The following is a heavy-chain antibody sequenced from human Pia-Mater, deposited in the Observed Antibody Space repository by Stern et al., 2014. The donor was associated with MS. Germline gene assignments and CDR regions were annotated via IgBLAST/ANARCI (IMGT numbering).Heavy chain of an antibody. V-gene: IGHV4-59*01. D-gene: IGHD3-22*01. CDR1: GGSISTFY. CDR2: INYSGST. CDR3: ARRDYYDSSGYYDDAFDI. J-gene: IGHJ3*02. Sequence: QLQLQESGPGLVKPSETLSLTCTVSGGSISTFYWNWIRQSPGKGLEWFGQINYSGSTNYNPSLKSRVTISVDTSKNQFSLNLRSVTAADTAVYYCARRDYYDSSGYYDDAFDIWGQGTMVTVSS.